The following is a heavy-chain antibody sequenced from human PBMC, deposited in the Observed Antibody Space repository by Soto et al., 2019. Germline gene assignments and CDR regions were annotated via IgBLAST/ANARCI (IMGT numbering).Heavy chain of an antibody. D-gene: IGHD3-3*01. J-gene: IGHJ5*02. Sequence: QLQLQESGSGLVKPSQTLSLTCAVSGGSISSGGYSWSWIRQPPGKGLEWIGYIYHSGSTYYNPSLKSRVTISVDRSKTQFSLKLSSVTAADTAVYYCARATNYDFWSGPTGNWFDPWGQGTLVTVSS. CDR1: GGSISSGGYS. CDR2: IYHSGST. V-gene: IGHV4-30-2*01. CDR3: ARATNYDFWSGPTGNWFDP.